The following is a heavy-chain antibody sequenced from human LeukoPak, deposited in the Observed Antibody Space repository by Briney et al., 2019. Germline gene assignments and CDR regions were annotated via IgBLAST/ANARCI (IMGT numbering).Heavy chain of an antibody. CDR2: IYYSGIT. V-gene: IGHV4-59*01. J-gene: IGHJ4*02. CDR3: ARATHYNWPTVGLFDY. D-gene: IGHD1-20*01. Sequence: TAAETLSLTCTVSGGSISRYYWSWIRQPPGEGLEWMGYIYYSGITNYNPSLKSRVTISVDTSKNQFSLKLSSVTAADTAVYYCARATHYNWPTVGLFDYWGQGTLVTVSS. CDR1: GGSISRYY.